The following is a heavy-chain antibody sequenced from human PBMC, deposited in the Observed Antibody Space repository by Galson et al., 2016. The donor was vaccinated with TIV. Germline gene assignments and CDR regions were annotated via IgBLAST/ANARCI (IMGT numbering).Heavy chain of an antibody. V-gene: IGHV3-33*01. CDR2: ISSDRTNE. CDR1: GFTFRSYG. CDR3: ARDRDGYATGDY. J-gene: IGHJ4*02. Sequence: SLRLSCAASGFTFRSYGLHWVRQAPGKGLEWVALISSDRTNEYHADSVKGRFTISRDNSKHTVYLQMNSLRVEDTAMYFCARDRDGYATGDYWGQGTLVTVSS. D-gene: IGHD5-24*01.